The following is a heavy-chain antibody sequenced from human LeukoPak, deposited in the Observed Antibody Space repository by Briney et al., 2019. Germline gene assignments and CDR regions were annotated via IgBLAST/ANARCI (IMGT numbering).Heavy chain of an antibody. CDR3: AKNGLGAVVKTD. Sequence: ASVKVSCKASVYTFTSYAMNWVRQAPGQGLEWMGWINTNTENPTYAQGFTGRIVFSLDTSVSTAYLQISSLKAEDSAVYYCAKNGLGAVVKTDWGQGTLVTVSS. CDR2: INTNTENP. V-gene: IGHV7-4-1*02. CDR1: VYTFTSYA. D-gene: IGHD3-22*01. J-gene: IGHJ4*02.